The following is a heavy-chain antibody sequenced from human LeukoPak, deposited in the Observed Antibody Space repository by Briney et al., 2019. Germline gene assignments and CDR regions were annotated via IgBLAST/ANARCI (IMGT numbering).Heavy chain of an antibody. J-gene: IGHJ1*01. CDR2: INTDGSNT. V-gene: IGHV3-74*01. Sequence: GGSLRLSCAASGFTFSSYWIHWVRQAPGKGLVWVSRINTDGSNTGYADSVKGRFTISRDNAKNTLYPQMNSLRAEDTAVYYCARDPSSSGWYESGYFQHWGQGTLVTVSS. D-gene: IGHD6-19*01. CDR3: ARDPSSSGWYESGYFQH. CDR1: GFTFSSYW.